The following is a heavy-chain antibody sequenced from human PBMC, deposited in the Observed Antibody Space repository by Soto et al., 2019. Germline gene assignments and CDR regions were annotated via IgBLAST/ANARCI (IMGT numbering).Heavy chain of an antibody. Sequence: SETLSLTCTVSGGSISSGGYYWSWIRQHPGKGLEWIGYIYYSGSTYYNPSLKSRVTISVDTSKNQFSLKLSSVTAADTAVYYCARVQRRTWDYRGQGTPGTVSS. V-gene: IGHV4-31*02. J-gene: IGHJ4*02. D-gene: IGHD1-1*01. CDR1: GGSISSGGYY. CDR2: IYYSGST. CDR3: ARVQRRTWDY.